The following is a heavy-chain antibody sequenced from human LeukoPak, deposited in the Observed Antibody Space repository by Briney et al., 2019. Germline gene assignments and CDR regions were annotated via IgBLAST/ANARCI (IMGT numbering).Heavy chain of an antibody. Sequence: GGSLGLSCAASGFTFSSYWMSWVRQAPGKGLEWVANIKPDGSEKHYVDSVKGRLTIARDNAKNSLSLQMNSLRAEDTAVYYCARDEDYYDSSGYYTDYWGQGTLVTVSS. J-gene: IGHJ4*02. V-gene: IGHV3-7*01. CDR2: IKPDGSEK. CDR1: GFTFSSYW. CDR3: ARDEDYYDSSGYYTDY. D-gene: IGHD3-22*01.